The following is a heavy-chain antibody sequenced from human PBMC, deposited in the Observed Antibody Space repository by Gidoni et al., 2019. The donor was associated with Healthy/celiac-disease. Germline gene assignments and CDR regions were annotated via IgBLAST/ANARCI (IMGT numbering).Heavy chain of an antibody. CDR3: ARGHLLLWFGELLI. J-gene: IGHJ3*02. CDR2: ISSSSSYI. Sequence: EVQLVESGGGLVKPVGSLRLSCAASGFPFSSYSMNWVRQAPGKGLEWVSSISSSSSYIYYADSVKGRFTISRDNAKNSLYLQMNSLRAEDTAVYYCARGHLLLWFGELLIWGQGTMVTVSS. CDR1: GFPFSSYS. D-gene: IGHD3-10*01. V-gene: IGHV3-21*01.